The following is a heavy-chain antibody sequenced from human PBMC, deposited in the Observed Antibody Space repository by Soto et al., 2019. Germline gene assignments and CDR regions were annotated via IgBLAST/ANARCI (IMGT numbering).Heavy chain of an antibody. CDR2: ITPMFGTA. Sequence: QVHLVQSGAEVKMPGSSVKVSCKASGGTFSRYAISWVRQAPGQGLEWMGGITPMFGTANYAQEFQGRVTITADESTSTVHMELRSLRSEDTAVYYCAQTLGSAVAGPGRFDLWGRGTLVIVSS. CDR1: GGTFSRYA. CDR3: AQTLGSAVAGPGRFDL. J-gene: IGHJ2*01. V-gene: IGHV1-69*12. D-gene: IGHD6-19*01.